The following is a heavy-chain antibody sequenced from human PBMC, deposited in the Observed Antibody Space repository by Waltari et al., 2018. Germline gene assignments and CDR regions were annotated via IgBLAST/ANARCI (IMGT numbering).Heavy chain of an antibody. CDR2: VRNLAYGATG. J-gene: IGHJ3*02. V-gene: IGHV3-49*01. D-gene: IGHD4-17*01. CDR3: SRDSYGRQPPDTFDI. Sequence: EVQLVASGGGLVAPGQSLRPYCITSGFTFGDYSIGWFRQAPGKGLEWIGFVRNLAYGATGESAASVRDRFTISRDGSKSIAYLQMNSLKIEDTAVYYCSRDSYGRQPPDTFDIWGQGTLVTVSS. CDR1: GFTFGDYS.